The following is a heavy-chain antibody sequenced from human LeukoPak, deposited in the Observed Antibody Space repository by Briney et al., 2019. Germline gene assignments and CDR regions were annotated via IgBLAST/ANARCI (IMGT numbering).Heavy chain of an antibody. D-gene: IGHD6-19*01. V-gene: IGHV4-4*07. CDR1: GGSISSYY. CDR3: ARTRRGYSSDGAFDI. CDR2: IYTSGST. J-gene: IGHJ3*02. Sequence: SETLSLTCTVSGGSISSYYWSWIRQPAGKGLEWIGRIYTSGSTNYNPSLMSRVTMSVDTSKNQFSLKLSSVTAADTAVYYCARTRRGYSSDGAFDIWGQGTMVTVSS.